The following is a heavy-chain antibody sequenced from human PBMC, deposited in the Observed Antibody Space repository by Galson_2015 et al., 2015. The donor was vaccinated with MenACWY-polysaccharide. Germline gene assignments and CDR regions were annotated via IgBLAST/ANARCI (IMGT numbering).Heavy chain of an antibody. V-gene: IGHV3-9*01. J-gene: IGHJ3*02. D-gene: IGHD1-26*01. CDR2: ISWNSGRK. Sequence: SLRLSCAASGFTFSSYAMNWVRQAPGKGLEWVSGISWNSGRKGYADSVKGRFTISRDNAKNSLYLQMNSLRAEDTALYYCAKDSSGVYGPGAFDIWGQGTMVTVSS. CDR1: GFTFSSYA. CDR3: AKDSSGVYGPGAFDI.